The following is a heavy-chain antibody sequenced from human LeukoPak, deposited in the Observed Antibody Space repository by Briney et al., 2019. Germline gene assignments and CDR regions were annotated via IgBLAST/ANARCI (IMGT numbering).Heavy chain of an antibody. Sequence: SETLSLTCAVYGGSFSGYYWSWIRQPPGKGLEWIGEINHSGSTNYNPSLKSRVTISVDTSKNQFSLKLSSVTAADTAVYYCALGYCGSTSCPPFYWGQGTLVTVSS. CDR2: INHSGST. V-gene: IGHV4-34*01. J-gene: IGHJ4*02. CDR1: GGSFSGYY. D-gene: IGHD2-2*01. CDR3: ALGYCGSTSCPPFY.